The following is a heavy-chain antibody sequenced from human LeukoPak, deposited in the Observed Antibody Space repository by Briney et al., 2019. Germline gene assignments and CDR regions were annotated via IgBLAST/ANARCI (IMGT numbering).Heavy chain of an antibody. D-gene: IGHD2-2*02. V-gene: IGHV3-23*01. J-gene: IGHJ4*02. CDR1: GFTFRSHA. CDR3: AKSIVVVPAAILGYFDY. Sequence: PGGSLRLSCVGSGFTFRSHAMSWVRQAPEKGLEFVSGIYENGGTTYYADSVKGRFSISRDNSKNTLYLQMDSLRGEDTAVYYCAKSIVVVPAAILGYFDYWGQGTLVTVSS. CDR2: IYENGGTT.